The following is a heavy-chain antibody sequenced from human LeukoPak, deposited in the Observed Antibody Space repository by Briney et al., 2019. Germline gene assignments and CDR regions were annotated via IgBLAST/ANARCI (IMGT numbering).Heavy chain of an antibody. Sequence: GASVKVSCKASGYTFTSYDINWVRQATGQGLEWMGWMNPNSGNTGYAQKFQGRVTMTRNTSISTAYMELSSLRSEDTAVYYCARGIRVGAQRAFSYWGQGTLVTVSS. J-gene: IGHJ4*02. CDR1: GYTFTSYD. V-gene: IGHV1-8*01. CDR2: MNPNSGNT. D-gene: IGHD1-26*01. CDR3: ARGIRVGAQRAFSY.